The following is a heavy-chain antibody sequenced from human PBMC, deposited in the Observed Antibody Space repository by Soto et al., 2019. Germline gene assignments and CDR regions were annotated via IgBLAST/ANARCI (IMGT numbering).Heavy chain of an antibody. CDR2: IYSDYST. Sequence: GGSLRLSCAASGFNISKNYMSWVRQAPGKGLEWVSIIYSDYSTFYADSVKGRFTISRHNSKNMVFLQMNSLRPEDTATYYCASELTSIGRGWFDPWGQGTLVTVSS. CDR1: GFNISKNY. D-gene: IGHD2-15*01. J-gene: IGHJ5*02. CDR3: ASELTSIGRGWFDP. V-gene: IGHV3-53*04.